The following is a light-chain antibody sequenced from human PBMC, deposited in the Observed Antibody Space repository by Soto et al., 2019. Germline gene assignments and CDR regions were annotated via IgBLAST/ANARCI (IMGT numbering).Light chain of an antibody. Sequence: QSALTQPASVSGSPGQSITMSCTGTSSDVGGYNYVSWYQQHPGKAPKLMIYDVSNRPSGVSNRFSGSKSGNTASLTISGLQAEDEADYYCSSYTRSSTVIFGGGTQLTVL. J-gene: IGLJ2*01. CDR1: SSDVGGYNY. V-gene: IGLV2-14*03. CDR3: SSYTRSSTVI. CDR2: DVS.